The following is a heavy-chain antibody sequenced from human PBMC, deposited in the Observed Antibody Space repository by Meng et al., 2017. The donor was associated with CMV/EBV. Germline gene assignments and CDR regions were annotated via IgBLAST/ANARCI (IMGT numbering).Heavy chain of an antibody. CDR2: IYYSGST. V-gene: IGHV4-61*01. D-gene: IGHD1-7*01. J-gene: IGHJ6*02. Sequence: TVSGGAGSSGSYYWSWIRQPPGKGLEWIGYIYYSGSTNYNPSLKSRVTISVDTSKNQFSLKLSSVTAADTAVYYCARDAGTRWGMDVWGQGTTVTVSS. CDR3: ARDAGTRWGMDV. CDR1: GGAGSSGSYY.